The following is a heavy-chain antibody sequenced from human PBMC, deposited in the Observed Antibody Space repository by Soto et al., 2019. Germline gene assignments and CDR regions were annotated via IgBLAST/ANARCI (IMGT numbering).Heavy chain of an antibody. Sequence: SETLSLTCTVSGGSISNYFCNWIRQPAGKGLEWIGRIDNSGSTNYNPSLKSRITMSADTSRNQCSLKLNSVTAADTAVYYCARGGQDFWSGPFDYWGQGARDTVSS. J-gene: IGHJ4*02. CDR3: ARGGQDFWSGPFDY. CDR2: IDNSGST. V-gene: IGHV4-4*07. CDR1: GGSISNYF. D-gene: IGHD3-3*01.